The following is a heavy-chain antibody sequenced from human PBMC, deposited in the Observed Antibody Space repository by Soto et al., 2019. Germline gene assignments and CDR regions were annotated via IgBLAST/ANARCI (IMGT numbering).Heavy chain of an antibody. CDR2: ISSSSSYI. CDR3: ARVSXVVGCSY. CDR1: GFTFSSYX. V-gene: IGHV3-21*01. J-gene: IGHJ4*02. D-gene: IGHD2-2*01. Sequence: GGSLRLSCAASGFTFSSYXMXXVXQAPGKGLEWVSPISSSSSYICYADSVKGRFTISGDNAKNSLYLQMNSLRAEDTAVYYCARVSXVVGCSYWGQGTLVTVSS.